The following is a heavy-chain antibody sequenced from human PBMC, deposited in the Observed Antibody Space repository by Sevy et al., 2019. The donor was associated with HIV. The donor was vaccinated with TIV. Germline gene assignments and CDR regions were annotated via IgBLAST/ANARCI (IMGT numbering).Heavy chain of an antibody. D-gene: IGHD1-26*01. CDR2: IYPGDSVT. J-gene: IGHJ4*02. Sequence: GEALKIFCKVSGYRFTSYWIALVRQMPGRGLECMGIIYPGDSVTRSSPSFEGQVTFSVDKSISTAYLQWSSLKDSDTAMYYCARRAPGLDYWGQGTLVTVSS. CDR1: GYRFTSYW. V-gene: IGHV5-51*01. CDR3: ARRAPGLDY.